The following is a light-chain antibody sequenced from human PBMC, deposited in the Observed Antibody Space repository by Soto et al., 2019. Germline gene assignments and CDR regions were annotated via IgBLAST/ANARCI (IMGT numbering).Light chain of an antibody. CDR3: CSYAGSSTWV. CDR1: SSDVGSYNL. V-gene: IGLV2-23*01. J-gene: IGLJ3*02. CDR2: EGS. Sequence: QSALTQPASVSGSPGQSITTSCTGTSSDVGSYNLVSWYQQHPGKAPKHMIYEGSKRPSGVSNRFSGSKSGNTASLTISGLQAEDEAYYYCCSYAGSSTWVFGGGTKLTV.